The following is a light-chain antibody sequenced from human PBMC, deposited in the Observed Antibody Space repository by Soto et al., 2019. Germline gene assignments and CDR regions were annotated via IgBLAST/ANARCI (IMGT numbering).Light chain of an antibody. CDR3: QQRYSTPRT. J-gene: IGKJ1*01. V-gene: IGKV1-39*01. CDR2: AAS. CDR1: QSISNY. Sequence: DIQMTQSPSPLSASVGDRVTITCRASQSISNYLNWYQQKPGKAPKLLMYAASSLQSGVPSRFSGSGSGTDFTLTISTLQPEDLATYYCQQRYSTPRTFGQGTKVEIK.